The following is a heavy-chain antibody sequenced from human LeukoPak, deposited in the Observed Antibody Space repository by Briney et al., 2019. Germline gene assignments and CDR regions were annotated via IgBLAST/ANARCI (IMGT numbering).Heavy chain of an antibody. J-gene: IGHJ4*02. CDR2: IYYSGST. CDR3: ASRGVVRGVSYYFDY. Sequence: PSETLSLTCTVSGGSISSYYWSWIRQPPGKGLEWIGYIYYSGSTNYNPSLKSRVTISVDTSKNQFSLKLTSVTAAGTAVYYCASRGVVRGVSYYFDYWGQGTLVTVSS. V-gene: IGHV4-59*01. CDR1: GGSISSYY. D-gene: IGHD3-10*02.